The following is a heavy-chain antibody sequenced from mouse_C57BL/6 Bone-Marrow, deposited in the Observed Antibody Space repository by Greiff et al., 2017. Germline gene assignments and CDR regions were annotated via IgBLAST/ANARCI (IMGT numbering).Heavy chain of an antibody. CDR3: ERPLSTTVVATDAMDY. J-gene: IGHJ4*01. Sequence: EVQLQQSGPELVKPGASVKMSCKASGYTFTDYNMHWVKQSHGKSLEWIGYINPTNGGTSYNQKFKGKATLTVNKSSSTAYMELRSLTSVNSAVYYGERPLSTTVVATDAMDYWGQGTSVTVSS. CDR2: INPTNGGT. D-gene: IGHD1-1*01. V-gene: IGHV1-22*01. CDR1: GYTFTDYN.